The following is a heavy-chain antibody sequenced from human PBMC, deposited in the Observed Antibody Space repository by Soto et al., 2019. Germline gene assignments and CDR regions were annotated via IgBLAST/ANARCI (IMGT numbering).Heavy chain of an antibody. CDR3: AREKLYSSSSDY. CDR2: ISSDGSNK. D-gene: IGHD6-6*01. V-gene: IGHV3-30-3*01. J-gene: IGHJ4*02. Sequence: QVRLVESGGGVVQPGRSLRLSCAASGFTFSRNAMHWVRQAPGKGLEWVAVISSDGSNKYYADSVKGRFTISRDNSKNTLYVQMNSLRAEDTAVYYCAREKLYSSSSDYWGQGTLVTVSS. CDR1: GFTFSRNA.